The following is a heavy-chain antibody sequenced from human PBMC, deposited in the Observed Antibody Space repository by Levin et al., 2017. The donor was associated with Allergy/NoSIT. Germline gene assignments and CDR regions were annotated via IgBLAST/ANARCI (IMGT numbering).Heavy chain of an antibody. D-gene: IGHD5-18*01. CDR3: AKGFSGYSYGYPLGY. CDR2: ISYDGSNK. V-gene: IGHV3-30*18. J-gene: IGHJ4*02. CDR1: GFTFSSYG. Sequence: PGGSLRLSCAASGFTFSSYGMHWVRQAPGKGLEWVAVISYDGSNKYYADSVKGRFTISRDNSKNTLYLQMNSLRAEDTAVYYCAKGFSGYSYGYPLGYWGQGTLVTVSS.